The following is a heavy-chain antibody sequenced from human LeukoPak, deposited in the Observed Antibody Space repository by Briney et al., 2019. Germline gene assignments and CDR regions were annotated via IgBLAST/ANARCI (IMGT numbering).Heavy chain of an antibody. Sequence: GGSLRLSCAASGFTFSNYWMHWVRQVPGKGLVWVSRIDSDGLTTSYADSVKGRFTISRDNAKNTLYLQMNSLRVEDTAVYYCTRDRLGFDPWGQGTLVTVYS. CDR1: GFTFSNYW. CDR2: IDSDGLTT. J-gene: IGHJ5*02. V-gene: IGHV3-74*01. CDR3: TRDRLGFDP.